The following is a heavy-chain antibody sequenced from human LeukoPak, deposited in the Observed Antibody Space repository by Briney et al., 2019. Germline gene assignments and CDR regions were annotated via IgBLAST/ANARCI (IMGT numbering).Heavy chain of an antibody. CDR1: GGNFSSYA. CDR2: IIPIFGTA. CDR3: ARGEYDFWSGYYLHYYMDV. J-gene: IGHJ6*03. V-gene: IGHV1-69*01. Sequence: GSSVKVSCKASGGNFSSYAISWVRQAPGRGLEWMGGIIPIFGTANYAQKFQGRVTITADESTSTAYMELSSLRSEDTAVYYCARGEYDFWSGYYLHYYMDVWGKGTTVTVSS. D-gene: IGHD3-3*01.